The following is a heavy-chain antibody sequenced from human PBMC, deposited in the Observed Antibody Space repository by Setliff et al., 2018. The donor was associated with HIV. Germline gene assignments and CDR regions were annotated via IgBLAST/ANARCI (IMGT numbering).Heavy chain of an antibody. CDR1: GGSTSSSSYY. Sequence: SETLSLTCSVSGGSTSSSSYYWAWVRQPPGKGPGWIGSVYYSGSTHYNPSLKSRVTISVDTSKNQFSLKLKSVTAADTAVYYCARWHPPYGFWEEDYWGQGILGTVSS. D-gene: IGHD3-10*01. CDR2: VYYSGST. J-gene: IGHJ4*02. CDR3: ARWHPPYGFWEEDY. V-gene: IGHV4-39*01.